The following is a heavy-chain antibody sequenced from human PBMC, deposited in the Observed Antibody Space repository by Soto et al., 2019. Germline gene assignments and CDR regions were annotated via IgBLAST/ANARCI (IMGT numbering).Heavy chain of an antibody. CDR1: GFTFSSYG. D-gene: IGHD6-19*01. V-gene: IGHV3-33*01. J-gene: IGHJ4*02. CDR2: IWYDGSNK. CDR3: ARGGGLTVDPFDY. Sequence: GGSLRLSCAASGFTFSSYGMHWVRQAPGKGLEWVAVIWYDGSNKYYADSVKGRFTISRDNSKNTLYLQMNSLRAEDTAVYYCARGGGLTVDPFDYWGQGTLVTVSS.